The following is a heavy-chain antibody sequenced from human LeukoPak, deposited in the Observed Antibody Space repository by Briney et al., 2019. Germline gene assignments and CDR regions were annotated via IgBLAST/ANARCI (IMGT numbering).Heavy chain of an antibody. CDR2: ISGSGGST. Sequence: GGSLRLSCAASGFTFSSYAMSWVRQAPGKGLEWVSAISGSGGSTYYADSVKGRLTISRDNSKNTLYLQMNSLRAEDTAVYYCAKFRYSSSWAYYFDYWGQGTLVTVSS. J-gene: IGHJ4*02. CDR1: GFTFSSYA. V-gene: IGHV3-23*01. CDR3: AKFRYSSSWAYYFDY. D-gene: IGHD6-13*01.